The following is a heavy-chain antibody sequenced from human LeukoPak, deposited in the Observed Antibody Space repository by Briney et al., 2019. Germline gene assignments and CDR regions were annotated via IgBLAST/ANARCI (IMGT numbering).Heavy chain of an antibody. J-gene: IGHJ4*02. CDR3: TTLTVANKVDY. Sequence: GGSLRLSCAASGFSFSVYEMHWVRQAPGKGLEWISDISSSGTTTYYADSVKGRFTSSRDNAKNSLYLQMNSLRAEDTAVYYCTTLTVANKVDYWVRGTLVTVSS. V-gene: IGHV3-48*03. CDR1: GFSFSVYE. D-gene: IGHD5-12*01. CDR2: ISSSGTTT.